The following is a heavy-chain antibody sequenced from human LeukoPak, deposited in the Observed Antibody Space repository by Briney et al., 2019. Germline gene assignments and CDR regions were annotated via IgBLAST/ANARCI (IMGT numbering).Heavy chain of an antibody. CDR2: IYPRDGST. CDR1: GYTFTSNY. J-gene: IGHJ4*02. V-gene: IGHV1-46*01. Sequence: ASVKVSCKASGYTFTSNYIHWVRQAPGQGLEWMGMIYPRDGSTSYAQKFQDRVTMTRDTFISTAYMELNNVRSEDTAVYYCVRGPPNWGFDYWGQGTLVTVSS. D-gene: IGHD7-27*01. CDR3: VRGPPNWGFDY.